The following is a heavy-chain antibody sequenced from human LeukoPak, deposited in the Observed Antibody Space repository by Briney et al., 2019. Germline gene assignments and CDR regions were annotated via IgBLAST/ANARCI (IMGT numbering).Heavy chain of an antibody. CDR2: IYHSGTT. CDR3: ARDQPYMDV. V-gene: IGHV4-38-2*02. J-gene: IGHJ6*03. Sequence: SETLSLTCTVSGYSISSGYYWVWIRQPPEKGLEWIGCIYHSGTTYYNPSLKSRITISGDTSKNQFSLKLGSVTAADTAMYYCARDQPYMDVWGKGTTVTVSS. CDR1: GYSISSGYY.